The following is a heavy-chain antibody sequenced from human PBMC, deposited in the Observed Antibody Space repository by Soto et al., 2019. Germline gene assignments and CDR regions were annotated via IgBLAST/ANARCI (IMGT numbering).Heavy chain of an antibody. CDR3: ARPLEYSSSAADAFDI. CDR1: GFTFSSYS. J-gene: IGHJ3*02. Sequence: GGSLRLSCAASGFTFSSYSMNWVRQAPGKGLEWVSSISSSSSYIYYADSVKGRFTISRDNAKNSLYLQMNSLRAEDTAVYYCARPLEYSSSAADAFDIWGQGTMVTVSS. D-gene: IGHD6-6*01. CDR2: ISSSSSYI. V-gene: IGHV3-21*01.